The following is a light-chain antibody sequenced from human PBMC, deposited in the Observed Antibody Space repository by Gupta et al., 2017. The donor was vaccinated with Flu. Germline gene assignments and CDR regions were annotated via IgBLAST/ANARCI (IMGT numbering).Light chain of an antibody. Sequence: SSALTQSPSVSVSPVQTANITCSGDNLGDKFACWYQQRPGQSPLLVIYQDNKRTSGSPERFSGSNSGNTATLTITETQTGDEDDYFWQAGDSDSMIFGGGTKLTVL. J-gene: IGLJ2*01. V-gene: IGLV3-1*01. CDR1: NLGDKF. CDR3: QAGDSDSMI. CDR2: QDN.